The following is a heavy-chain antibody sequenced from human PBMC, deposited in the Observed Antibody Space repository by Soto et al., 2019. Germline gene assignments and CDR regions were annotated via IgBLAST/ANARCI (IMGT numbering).Heavy chain of an antibody. J-gene: IGHJ5*02. D-gene: IGHD3-10*01. CDR1: GFTFSSYA. CDR2: ISGSGGST. Sequence: PGGSLRLSCAASGFTFSSYAMSWVRQAPGKGLEWVSAISGSGGSTYYADSVKGRFTISRDNSKNTLYLQMNSLRAEDTAVYYCAKDRITMVRGVIFAGSNWFAPRGQGTLVTVSS. V-gene: IGHV3-23*01. CDR3: AKDRITMVRGVIFAGSNWFAP.